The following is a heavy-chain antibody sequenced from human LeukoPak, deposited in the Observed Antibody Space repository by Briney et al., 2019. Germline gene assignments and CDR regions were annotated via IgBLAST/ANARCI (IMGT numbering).Heavy chain of an antibody. CDR1: GFTFSDYS. CDR2: ITGSGLTT. V-gene: IGHV3-23*01. Sequence: GGSLRLSCTTIGFTFSDYSMTWVRQAPGKGLEWVSIITGSGLTTYYAESVKGRFTISRDNSKNALYLQMPSLRAEDTAVYYCAKLGASDVWSSCDSWGQGSLVTVSS. J-gene: IGHJ5*01. CDR3: AKLGASDVWSSCDS. D-gene: IGHD3-3*01.